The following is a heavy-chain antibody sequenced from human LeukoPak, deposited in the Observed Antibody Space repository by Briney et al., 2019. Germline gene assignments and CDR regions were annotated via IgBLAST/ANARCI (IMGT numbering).Heavy chain of an antibody. V-gene: IGHV4-59*02. CDR2: IYYSGST. Sequence: SETLSLTCTVSGGSASSYYWSWIRQPPGKGLEWTGYIYYSGSTNYNPSLKSRVTISVDTSKNQFSLKLSSVTAADTAVYYCARTTEGGYTYDYFYYYYMDVWGKGTTVTISS. D-gene: IGHD5-18*01. CDR3: ARTTEGGYTYDYFYYYYMDV. CDR1: GGSASSYY. J-gene: IGHJ6*03.